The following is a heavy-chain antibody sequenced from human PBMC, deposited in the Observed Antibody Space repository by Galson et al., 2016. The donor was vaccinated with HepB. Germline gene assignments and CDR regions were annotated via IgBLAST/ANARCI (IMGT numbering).Heavy chain of an antibody. Sequence: TLSLTCVVSGDSISSDNWWSWVRQPPGKGLEWIGFIYYSGSTYYNPSLRSRVTISVDTSKNQFSLKLTSVTAADTAVYYCASAEYEYIWGTLFPFGYWGQGTLVTVSS. D-gene: IGHD3-16*01. CDR2: IYYSGST. CDR1: GDSISSDNW. V-gene: IGHV4-31*11. CDR3: ASAEYEYIWGTLFPFGY. J-gene: IGHJ4*02.